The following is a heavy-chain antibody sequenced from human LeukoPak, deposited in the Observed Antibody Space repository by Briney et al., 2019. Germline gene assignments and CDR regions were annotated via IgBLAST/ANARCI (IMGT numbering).Heavy chain of an antibody. D-gene: IGHD1-26*01. V-gene: IGHV3-23*01. CDR2: ISGSGGST. CDR1: GFTFSSYA. J-gene: IGHJ4*02. Sequence: GGSLTLSCAASGFTFSSYAMSWVRQAPGKGLEWVSAISGSGGSTYYADSVKGRFTISRDNSKNTLYLQMNSLRAEDTAVYYCAKTVGATDYYFDYWGQGTLVTVSS. CDR3: AKTVGATDYYFDY.